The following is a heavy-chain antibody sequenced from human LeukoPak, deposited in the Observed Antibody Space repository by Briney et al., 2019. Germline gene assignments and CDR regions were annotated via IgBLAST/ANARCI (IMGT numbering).Heavy chain of an antibody. V-gene: IGHV1-46*01. Sequence: ASVKVSCKASGYTFTSYFMHWVRQAPGQGLEWMGIINPSGGSTNYAQKFQGRVTMTRDTSTSTVYMELSSLRSEDTAVYYCARAHCYDSSDYGGIEHWGQGTLVTVSS. D-gene: IGHD3-22*01. CDR2: INPSGGST. CDR1: GYTFTSYF. CDR3: ARAHCYDSSDYGGIEH. J-gene: IGHJ1*01.